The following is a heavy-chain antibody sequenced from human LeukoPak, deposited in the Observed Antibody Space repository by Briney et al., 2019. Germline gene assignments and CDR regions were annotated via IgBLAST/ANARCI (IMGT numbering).Heavy chain of an antibody. V-gene: IGHV3-21*01. J-gene: IGHJ4*02. CDR1: GFTFSSYG. CDR2: ISQGSSFI. D-gene: IGHD2-15*01. Sequence: PGGSLRLSCAASGFTFSSYGMNWVRQAPGKGLEWVSSISQGSSFIYYADSVKGRFTISRDNAKNSVFLQMNSLRAEDTAVYYCTRDGGGSWYRNFLDSWGQGTLVTVSS. CDR3: TRDGGGSWYRNFLDS.